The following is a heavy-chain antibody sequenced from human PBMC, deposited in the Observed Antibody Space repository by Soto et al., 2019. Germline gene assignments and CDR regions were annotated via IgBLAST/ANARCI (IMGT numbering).Heavy chain of an antibody. J-gene: IGHJ4*02. D-gene: IGHD3-10*01. CDR3: ARVYRITMVRGELSEY. CDR1: GYTFTSYG. V-gene: IGHV1-18*01. CDR2: ISAYNGNT. Sequence: QVQLVQSGAEVKKPGASVKVSCKASGYTFTSYGISWVRQAPGQGLEWMGWISAYNGNTNYAQKLQGRVTMTTDTSTTKAYMALRMLRSDDTAVYYCARVYRITMVRGELSEYWGQGTLVTVSS.